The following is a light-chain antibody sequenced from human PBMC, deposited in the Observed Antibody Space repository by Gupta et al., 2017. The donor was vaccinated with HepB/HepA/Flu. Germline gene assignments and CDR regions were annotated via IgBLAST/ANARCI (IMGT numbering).Light chain of an antibody. V-gene: IGLV1-47*01. Sequence: SVLTQPPSASETPGQRVSISCSGSNFNIGSNLVYWYQQLPGTAPRLLIYRDNQRPSGVPDRFSGSKSGTLASLAISGLRSEDEADYYCRSWDDSLSGLVFGGGTKLTVL. J-gene: IGLJ3*02. CDR2: RDN. CDR1: NFNIGSNL. CDR3: RSWDDSLSGLV.